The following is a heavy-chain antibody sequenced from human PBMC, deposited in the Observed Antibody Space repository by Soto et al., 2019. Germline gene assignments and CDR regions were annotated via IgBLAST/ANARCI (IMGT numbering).Heavy chain of an antibody. V-gene: IGHV4-34*01. D-gene: IGHD5-12*01. Sequence: SETLSLTCAVYGGSFSGYYWSWIRQPPGKGLEWIGEINHSGSTNYNPSLKSRVTISVDTSKNQFSLKLSSVTAADTAVYYCARVGDGGWLRYYYFDYWGQGTLVTVSS. CDR3: ARVGDGGWLRYYYFDY. CDR2: INHSGST. CDR1: GGSFSGYY. J-gene: IGHJ4*02.